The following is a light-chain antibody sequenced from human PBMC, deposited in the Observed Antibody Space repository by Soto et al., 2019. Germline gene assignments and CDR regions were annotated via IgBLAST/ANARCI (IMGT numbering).Light chain of an antibody. V-gene: IGKV1-17*02. CDR3: QQYESYSPWT. CDR1: QGIRND. CDR2: AAS. Sequence: IQMTLSPSSLSASVGDRVTITCRASQGIRNDLGWYQQKPGKAPKLLIYAASSLQSGVPSRFSGSGSGTEFTLTISNLQPDDFATYYCQQYESYSPWTFGQGTRVEIK. J-gene: IGKJ1*01.